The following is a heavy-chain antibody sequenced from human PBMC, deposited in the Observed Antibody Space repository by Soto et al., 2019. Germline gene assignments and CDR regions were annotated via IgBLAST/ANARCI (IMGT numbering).Heavy chain of an antibody. CDR2: INEDGSAT. V-gene: IGHV3-74*01. CDR1: GFAFNHYF. CDR3: TRPNWGPDF. Sequence: GGSLRLSCAASGFAFNHYFTHWVRQAPGKGLEWVARINEDGSATTYADSVRGRFTISRDNAKNTLYLQMNSLRAEDTAVYYCTRPNWGPDFWGPGTLVTVSS. J-gene: IGHJ4*01. D-gene: IGHD7-27*01.